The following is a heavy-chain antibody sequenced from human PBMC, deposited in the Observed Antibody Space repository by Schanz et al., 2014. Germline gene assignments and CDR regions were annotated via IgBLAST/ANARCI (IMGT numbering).Heavy chain of an antibody. CDR2: IYSNGNT. Sequence: EVQLVESGGGLIQPGGSLTLSCAASGLTVSHNYMSWVRQAPGKGLEWVSVIYSNGNTFYADSVKGRFTISRDNSKNTLCLQMNSLRADDTAVYYCARDLLVSHYDFWSGNDYWGQGTLVTVSS. J-gene: IGHJ4*02. V-gene: IGHV3-66*03. CDR1: GLTVSHNY. D-gene: IGHD3-3*01. CDR3: ARDLLVSHYDFWSGNDY.